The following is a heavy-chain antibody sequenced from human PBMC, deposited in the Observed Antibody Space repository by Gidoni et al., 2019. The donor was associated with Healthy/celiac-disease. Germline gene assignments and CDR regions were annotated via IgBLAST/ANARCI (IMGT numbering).Heavy chain of an antibody. CDR2: IIPIFGTA. V-gene: IGHV1-69*01. J-gene: IGHJ5*02. Sequence: QAQLVQSGAEVTKPGSSVKVSCKASGGTFRSYAISWVRQAPGQGLEWMGGIIPIFGTANYAQKFQGRVTITADESTSTAYMELSSLRSEDTAVYYCARKPNHLIWGHNWFDPWGQGTLVTVSS. CDR1: GGTFRSYA. D-gene: IGHD3-16*01. CDR3: ARKPNHLIWGHNWFDP.